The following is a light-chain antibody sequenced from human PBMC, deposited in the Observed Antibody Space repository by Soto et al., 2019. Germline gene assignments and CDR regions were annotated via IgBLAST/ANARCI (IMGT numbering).Light chain of an antibody. V-gene: IGKV3-15*01. CDR1: QSISSN. CDR2: RTS. CDR3: QQYNNWHRT. Sequence: EIVMSQSPATLSVSPGERATLSCRASQSISSNLAWYQQKPGQAPRLLMFRTSSRATGFPARFSGSGSGTEFNLTISSLQSEDFAVYYCQQYNNWHRTFGQGTKVDIK. J-gene: IGKJ1*01.